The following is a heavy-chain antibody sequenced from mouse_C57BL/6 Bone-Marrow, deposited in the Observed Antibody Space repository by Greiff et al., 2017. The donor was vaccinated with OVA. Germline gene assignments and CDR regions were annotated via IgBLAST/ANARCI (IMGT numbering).Heavy chain of an antibody. CDR2: IYPRRGNT. Sequence: QVQLQQSGAELARPGASVKLSCKASGYTFTSYGISWVKQRTGQGLEWIGEIYPRRGNTYYNEKFKGKATLTADKSSSTAYMELRSLTSEDSAVYFCVQATAYWGQGTLVTVSA. CDR1: GYTFTSYG. J-gene: IGHJ3*01. CDR3: VQATAY. V-gene: IGHV1-81*01. D-gene: IGHD3-2*02.